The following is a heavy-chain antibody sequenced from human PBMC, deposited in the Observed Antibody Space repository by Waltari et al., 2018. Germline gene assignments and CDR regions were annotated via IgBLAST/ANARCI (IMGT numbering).Heavy chain of an antibody. Sequence: QVQLMQSGAEAKTPGASVKVSCKASGYRFTDYFIHWVRQAPGQGLEWMGRSTHSSGGTNSAQKFQGRLTMTTDTSISTAYMELSSLRSEDMAVYYCARGGRLYSSGWLGYWGQGTLVTVSS. D-gene: IGHD6-19*01. CDR3: ARGGRLYSSGWLGY. CDR1: GYRFTDYF. CDR2: STHSSGGT. V-gene: IGHV1-2*06. J-gene: IGHJ4*02.